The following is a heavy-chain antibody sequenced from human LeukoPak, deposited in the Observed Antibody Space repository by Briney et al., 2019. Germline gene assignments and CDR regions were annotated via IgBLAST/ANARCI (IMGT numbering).Heavy chain of an antibody. CDR3: ALHSSSALFDY. Sequence: SETLSLTCAVYGGSFSSYYWRWIRQPPGKGLEWIGEINHSGSTNYNPSLKSRVTISVDTSKNQFSLKLSSVTAADTAVYYCALHSSSALFDYWGQGTLVTVSS. V-gene: IGHV4-34*01. D-gene: IGHD6-6*01. CDR1: GGSFSSYY. J-gene: IGHJ4*02. CDR2: INHSGST.